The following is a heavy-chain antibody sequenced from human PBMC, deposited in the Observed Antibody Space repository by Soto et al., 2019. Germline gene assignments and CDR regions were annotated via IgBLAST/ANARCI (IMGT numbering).Heavy chain of an antibody. J-gene: IGHJ4*02. Sequence: QVQLQESGPGLVKPSETLSLTCTVSGDSVTSGSYYWSWIRQPPGKGLEWIGYIYDSGYTYYNPSLKSRVTISIDTSKRQISLNLSSVTAADTAVYYCARDQGIAVAVFDYWGQGTVVTVSS. CDR2: IYDSGYT. V-gene: IGHV4-61*01. CDR3: ARDQGIAVAVFDY. D-gene: IGHD6-19*01. CDR1: GDSVTSGSYY.